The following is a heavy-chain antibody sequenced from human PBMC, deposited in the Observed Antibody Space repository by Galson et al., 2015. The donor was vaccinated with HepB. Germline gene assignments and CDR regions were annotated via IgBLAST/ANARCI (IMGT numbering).Heavy chain of an antibody. CDR3: AIDSGSYYGWFDP. J-gene: IGHJ5*02. CDR2: INPNSGGT. V-gene: IGHV1-2*06. D-gene: IGHD3-10*01. Sequence: SVKVSCKASGYTFTGYYMHWVRQAPGQGLEWMGRINPNSGGTNYAQKFQGRVTMTRDTSISTAYMELSRLRSDDTAVYYCAIDSGSYYGWFDPWGQGTLVTVSS. CDR1: GYTFTGYY.